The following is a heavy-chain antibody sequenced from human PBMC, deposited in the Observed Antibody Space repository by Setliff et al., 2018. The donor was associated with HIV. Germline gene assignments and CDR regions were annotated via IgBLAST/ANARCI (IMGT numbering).Heavy chain of an antibody. J-gene: IGHJ4*01. CDR3: ATSRVVRRVPLPFDY. CDR2: IDPVSGET. V-gene: IGHV1-69-2*01. CDR1: RYTFTDYY. D-gene: IGHD3-10*01. Sequence: ASVKVSCKASRYTFTDYYIHWVQQAPGKGLEWMGRIDPVSGETTYAENFQGRVAITADTSTDTAYLKLSSLKSDDTAVYYCATSRVVRRVPLPFDYWGQGTLVTVSS.